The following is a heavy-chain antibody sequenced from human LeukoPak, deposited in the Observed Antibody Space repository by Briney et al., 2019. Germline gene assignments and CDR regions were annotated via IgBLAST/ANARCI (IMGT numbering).Heavy chain of an antibody. Sequence: PGGSLRLSCAASGFTFSSYSMNWVRQAPGKGLEWVSSISTRGTNMYYADSVKGRFTISRDNAKNSLYLQMNSLRAEDTAVYYCARPAADGWYYFDYWGQGTLVTVSS. CDR1: GFTFSSYS. V-gene: IGHV3-21*01. D-gene: IGHD6-19*01. CDR3: ARPAADGWYYFDY. J-gene: IGHJ4*02. CDR2: ISTRGTNM.